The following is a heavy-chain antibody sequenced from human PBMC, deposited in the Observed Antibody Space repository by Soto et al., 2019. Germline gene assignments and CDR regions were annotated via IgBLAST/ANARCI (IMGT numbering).Heavy chain of an antibody. Sequence: EVQLLESGGGLVQPGGSLRISCAASGFDFSNYGMSWVRQAPGKGLEWVSAISGTAHASYYAASVKGRFTISRDNSKNTLYLHMTSPRVEDTAVYFCVKDAPQPFSDWGQGTLVTVSS. D-gene: IGHD3-3*02. CDR2: ISGTAHAS. V-gene: IGHV3-23*01. CDR1: GFDFSNYG. CDR3: VKDAPQPFSD. J-gene: IGHJ4*02.